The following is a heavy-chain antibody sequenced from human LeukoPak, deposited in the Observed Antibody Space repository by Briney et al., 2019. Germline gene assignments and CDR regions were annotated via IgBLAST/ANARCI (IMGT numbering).Heavy chain of an antibody. V-gene: IGHV3-33*01. CDR3: ARGQGRYYDSSGQAAAFDI. CDR1: GFTFSSYG. J-gene: IGHJ3*02. D-gene: IGHD3-22*01. Sequence: GGSLRLSCAASGFTFSSYGMHWVRQAPGKGLEWVAVIWYDGSNKYYADSVKGRFTISRDNSKNTLYLQMNSLRAEDTAVYYCARGQGRYYDSSGQAAAFDIWGQGTMVTVSS. CDR2: IWYDGSNK.